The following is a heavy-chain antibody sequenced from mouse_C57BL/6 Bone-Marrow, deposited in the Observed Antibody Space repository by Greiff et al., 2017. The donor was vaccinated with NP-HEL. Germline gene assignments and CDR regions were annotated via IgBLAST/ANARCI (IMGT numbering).Heavy chain of an antibody. CDR3: TRKEN. CDR2: IDPETGGT. Sequence: QVQLKESGAELVRPGASVTLSCKASGYTFTDYEMHWVKQTPVHGLEWIGAIDPETGGTAYTQKFKGKAILTADKSSSTAYMELRSLTSEDSAVYYCTRKENWGQGTTLTVSS. J-gene: IGHJ2*01. CDR1: GYTFTDYE. V-gene: IGHV1-15*01.